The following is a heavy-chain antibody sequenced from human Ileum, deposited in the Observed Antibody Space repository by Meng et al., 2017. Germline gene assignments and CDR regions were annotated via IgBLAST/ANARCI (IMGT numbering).Heavy chain of an antibody. CDR2: IHYSGST. V-gene: IGHV4-34*01. CDR3: ARRIRGGSYLG. J-gene: IGHJ4*02. D-gene: IGHD1-26*01. Sequence: QLQLMQWGAGMFKPSETLSLTCNVYGDSFTDYYWNWIRQPPGKGLEWIGEIHYSGSTKYNPSLESRVTISEDTSQKQFSLRLSSVTAADTAVYYCARRIRGGSYLGWGQGTLVTVSS. CDR1: GDSFTDYY.